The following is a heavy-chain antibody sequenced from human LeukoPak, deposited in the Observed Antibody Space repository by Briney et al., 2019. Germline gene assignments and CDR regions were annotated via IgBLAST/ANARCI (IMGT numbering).Heavy chain of an antibody. CDR1: GYTFTGYF. D-gene: IGHD6-25*01. Sequence: ASVKVSCKTSGYTFTGYFMHWARQAPGQGLEWMGWINPNSGATNSAQKFQGRVTMTRDTSISTAYMGLSRLRSDDTAVYSCARSAENGFDIWGQGTMLTVSS. CDR2: INPNSGAT. J-gene: IGHJ3*02. V-gene: IGHV1-2*02. CDR3: ARSAENGFDI.